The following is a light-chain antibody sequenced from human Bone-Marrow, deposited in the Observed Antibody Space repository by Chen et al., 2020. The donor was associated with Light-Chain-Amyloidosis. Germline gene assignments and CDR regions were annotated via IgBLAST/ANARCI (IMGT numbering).Light chain of an antibody. Sequence: QSALTQPASVSGSPGQSITIPCTETSSDVGSYNLVSWYQQHPDKAPKLIIYEDNIRPSGVSSRFSGSKSGNTASLTISGLQAEDQADYYCCSYGGRGSLDVVFGGGTKLTVL. CDR3: CSYGGRGSLDVV. J-gene: IGLJ2*01. CDR1: SSDVGSYNL. V-gene: IGLV2-23*01. CDR2: EDN.